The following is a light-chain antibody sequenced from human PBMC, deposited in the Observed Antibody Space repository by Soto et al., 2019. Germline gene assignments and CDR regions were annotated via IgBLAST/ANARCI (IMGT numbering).Light chain of an antibody. CDR3: QQSYSTPYT. J-gene: IGKJ2*01. CDR2: AAS. CDR1: QSISSY. V-gene: IGKV1-39*01. Sequence: DIQMTQSPSSLSASLGARVTITCRASQSISSYLNRYQQKPGKAPKLLIYAASSLQSGVPSRFSGSGPGTDFTLTISSLQPEDFATYYCQQSYSTPYTFGQGTKLEIK.